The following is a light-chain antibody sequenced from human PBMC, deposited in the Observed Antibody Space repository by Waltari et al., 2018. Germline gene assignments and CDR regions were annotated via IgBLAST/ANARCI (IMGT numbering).Light chain of an antibody. Sequence: SYELTQPPSVSVSAGQTASITCSGDKLGHKFVCWFQQRPGQSPVLVIYQDKKRPSGIPGLFSGSNSGNTATLTISGTQPLDEADYYCQAWDSSSDSYVFGSGTKVTV. CDR1: KLGHKF. J-gene: IGLJ1*01. CDR2: QDK. V-gene: IGLV3-1*01. CDR3: QAWDSSSDSYV.